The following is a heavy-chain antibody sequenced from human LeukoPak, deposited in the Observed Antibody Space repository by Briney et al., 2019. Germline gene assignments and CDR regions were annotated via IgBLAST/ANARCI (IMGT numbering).Heavy chain of an antibody. V-gene: IGHV4-59*04. J-gene: IGHJ3*02. CDR1: GFTFSDYY. CDR2: IYYSGST. CDR3: ARHEWGITNAFDI. Sequence: GSLRLSCAASGFTFSDYYMSWIRQAPGKGLEWIGNIYYSGSTYYNPSLESRVTMSLDTSKKQFSLKLRSVTAADTAVYYCARHEWGITNAFDIWGQGTMVTVSS. D-gene: IGHD1-14*01.